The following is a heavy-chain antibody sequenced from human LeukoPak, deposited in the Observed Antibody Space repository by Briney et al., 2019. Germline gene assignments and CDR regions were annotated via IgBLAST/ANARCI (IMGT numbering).Heavy chain of an antibody. CDR1: GYTFTSYD. CDR3: ARTLPYYCSGGSCYLGY. J-gene: IGHJ4*02. V-gene: IGHV1-8*01. Sequence: ASVKVSCKASGYTFTSYDINWVRQATGQGLEWMGWMNPNSGNTGYAQKFQGRVTMTRNTSISTAYMELSSLRSEDTAVYYCARTLPYYCSGGSCYLGYWGQGTLVTVSS. CDR2: MNPNSGNT. D-gene: IGHD2-15*01.